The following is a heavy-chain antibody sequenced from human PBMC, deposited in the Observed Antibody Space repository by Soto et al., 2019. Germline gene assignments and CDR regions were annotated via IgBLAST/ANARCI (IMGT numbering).Heavy chain of an antibody. CDR3: ARDSSEYYDILTGYPPSAFDI. V-gene: IGHV1-18*01. CDR1: GYTFTSYG. J-gene: IGHJ3*02. Sequence: GASVKVSCKASGYTFTSYGICWVRQAPGQGLEWMGWISAYNGNTNYAQKLQGRVTMTTDTSTSTAYMELRSLRSDDTAVYYCARDSSEYYDILTGYPPSAFDIWGQGTMVTVSS. D-gene: IGHD3-9*01. CDR2: ISAYNGNT.